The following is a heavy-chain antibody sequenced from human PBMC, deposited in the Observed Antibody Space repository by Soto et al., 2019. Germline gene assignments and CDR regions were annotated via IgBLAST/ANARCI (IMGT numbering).Heavy chain of an antibody. CDR2: IYPTDSDT. CDR3: ARQDAGTERPDY. Sequence: PXESLKISWKGSGYTFTSYLLVWVRQTPGKGLEWMGIIYPTDSDTRYSPSFQGQVTMSADKSISTAYLQWSSLKASDSAMYYCARQDAGTERPDYWGQGTLVTV. J-gene: IGHJ4*02. CDR1: GYTFTSYL. D-gene: IGHD1-1*01. V-gene: IGHV5-51*01.